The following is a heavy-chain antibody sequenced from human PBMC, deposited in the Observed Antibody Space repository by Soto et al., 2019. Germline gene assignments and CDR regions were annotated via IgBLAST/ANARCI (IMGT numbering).Heavy chain of an antibody. CDR2: IYSAGGT. CDR1: GFTVSSSY. Sequence: GVSLRLSCAASGFTVSSSYMSWVRQAPGKGLEWVSLIYSAGGTHYSDSVKGRFTISRDSFKNTLYLQMNSLRAEDTALYYCARRYCSRPDCYANWFDTWGQGTLVTVSS. V-gene: IGHV3-66*01. D-gene: IGHD2-2*01. J-gene: IGHJ5*02. CDR3: ARRYCSRPDCYANWFDT.